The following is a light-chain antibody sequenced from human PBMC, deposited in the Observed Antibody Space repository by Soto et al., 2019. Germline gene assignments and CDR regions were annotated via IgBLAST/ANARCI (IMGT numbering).Light chain of an antibody. CDR2: DDS. CDR1: NIGSKS. CDR3: QVWDTSSDPLV. V-gene: IGLV3-21*02. J-gene: IGLJ2*01. Sequence: SYELTQPPSVSVAPGQTARITCGGDNIGSKSVHWYQQNPGQAPVLVVYDDSDRPSGIPERFSGSNSGNTATLTISRVDAGDEADYLCQVWDTSSDPLVFGGGTKLTVL.